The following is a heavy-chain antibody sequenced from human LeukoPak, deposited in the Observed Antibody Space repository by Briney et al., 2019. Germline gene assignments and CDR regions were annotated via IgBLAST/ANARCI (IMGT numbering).Heavy chain of an antibody. V-gene: IGHV3-23*01. CDR1: GFTFSSYA. D-gene: IGHD3-10*01. CDR3: AKVLLWFGELPYYFDY. Sequence: PGGSLRLSCAASGFTFSSYAMSWVRQAPGKGLEWVSAISGSGGSTYYADSVKGRFTISRDNSKNTLYLRMNSLRAEDTAVYYCAKVLLWFGELPYYFDYWGQGTLATVSS. J-gene: IGHJ4*02. CDR2: ISGSGGST.